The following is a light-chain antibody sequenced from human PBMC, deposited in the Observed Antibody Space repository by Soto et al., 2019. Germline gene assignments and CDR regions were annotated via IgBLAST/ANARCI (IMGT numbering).Light chain of an antibody. Sequence: QSVLTQPPSVSAAPGQKVSISCSGSSSNVGNHYVSWYQQFPGTAPKLLIYENNKRPSGVPDRFSGSKSGTSATLGITGLQTGDEADYFCRAWDRSLSAGVFGGGTKLTVL. J-gene: IGLJ3*02. CDR3: RAWDRSLSAGV. CDR2: ENN. CDR1: SSNVGNHY. V-gene: IGLV1-51*02.